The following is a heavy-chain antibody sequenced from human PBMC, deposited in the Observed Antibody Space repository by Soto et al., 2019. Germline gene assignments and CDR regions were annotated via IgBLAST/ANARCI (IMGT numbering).Heavy chain of an antibody. J-gene: IGHJ4*02. CDR3: AREFYDSSGYYYTAPLVY. CDR1: GVFNSRSSHY. CDR2: GYQSGNT. V-gene: IGHV4-39*02. Sequence: SETLSLTCSVAGVFNSRSSHYWAWIRQAPGQGLQWIGSGYQSGNTYYNRSLKNRLALSVDTSTNQISLSVRSVTSSDTGVYFCAREFYDSSGYYYTAPLVYWCQGTQVTVSS. D-gene: IGHD3-22*01.